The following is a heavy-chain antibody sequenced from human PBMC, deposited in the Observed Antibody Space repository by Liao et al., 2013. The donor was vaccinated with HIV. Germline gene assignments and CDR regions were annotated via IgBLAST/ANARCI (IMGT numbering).Heavy chain of an antibody. D-gene: IGHD3-3*01. CDR3: ARDNGFWSGYYSPLFDY. Sequence: QVQLQESGPGLVRPSQTVSLTCTLSGDSITSGSYYWSWIRQPAGKGLEWIGRIYTSGTTKYNPSLKSRVTISVDTPKNQFSLRLSSVTAADTAVYYCARDNGFWSGYYSPLFDYWGRGTRRSPSPQ. V-gene: IGHV4-61*02. CDR1: GDSITSGSYY. J-gene: IGHJ4*02. CDR2: IYTSGTT.